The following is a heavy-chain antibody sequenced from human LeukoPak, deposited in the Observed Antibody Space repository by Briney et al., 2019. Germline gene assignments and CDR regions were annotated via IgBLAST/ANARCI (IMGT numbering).Heavy chain of an antibody. V-gene: IGHV4-34*01. CDR2: ITHAGGT. CDR1: GFTFSNYY. Sequence: GSLRLSCEASGFTFSNYYMTWIRQSPGKGLEWIGEITHAGGTSYNVSLKSRVSISVDTSKKQFSLKLSSVTAADTAVYYCARVDTAMVEGYWGQGTLVTVSS. D-gene: IGHD5-18*01. CDR3: ARVDTAMVEGY. J-gene: IGHJ4*02.